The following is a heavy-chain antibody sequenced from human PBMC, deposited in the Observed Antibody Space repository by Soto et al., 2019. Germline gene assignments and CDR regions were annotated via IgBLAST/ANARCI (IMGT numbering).Heavy chain of an antibody. V-gene: IGHV5-51*01. D-gene: IGHD3-22*01. CDR2: IYPGDSDT. Sequence: PGESLKISCKGSGYSFTSYWIGWVRQMPGKCLEWMGIIYPGDSDTRYSPSFQGQVTISADKSISTAYLQWSSLKASDTAMYYCARGAPSYYYDSSGYSRSSIDYWGQGTLVTVSS. CDR3: ARGAPSYYYDSSGYSRSSIDY. J-gene: IGHJ4*02. CDR1: GYSFTSYW.